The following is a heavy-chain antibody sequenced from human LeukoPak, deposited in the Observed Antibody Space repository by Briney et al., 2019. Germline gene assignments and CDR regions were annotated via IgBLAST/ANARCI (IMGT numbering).Heavy chain of an antibody. CDR2: IYYSGST. D-gene: IGHD1-1*01. CDR3: ARSHAQWYNEGYYFDY. CDR1: GGSFSGYY. J-gene: IGHJ4*02. Sequence: SETLSLTCAVYGGSFSGYYWSWIRQPPGKGLEWIGYIYYSGSTNYNPSLKSRVTISVDTSKTQFSLKLSSVTAADTAVYYCARSHAQWYNEGYYFDYWGQGTLVTVSS. V-gene: IGHV4-59*01.